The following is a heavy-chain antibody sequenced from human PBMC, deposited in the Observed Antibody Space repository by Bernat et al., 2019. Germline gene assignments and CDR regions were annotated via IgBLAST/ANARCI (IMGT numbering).Heavy chain of an antibody. J-gene: IGHJ4*02. CDR1: GGSIGSYY. CDR2: IYYSGST. Sequence: QVQLQESGPGLVKPSETLSLTCTVSGGSIGSYYWTWIRQPPGKGLEWIGYIYYSGSTSYNPPLKSRVTISVDTSKNQFSLKLSSVTAADTAVYYCVRVPGITVAAHPRFDYWGQGTLVTVSS. D-gene: IGHD6-19*01. CDR3: VRVPGITVAAHPRFDY. V-gene: IGHV4-59*01.